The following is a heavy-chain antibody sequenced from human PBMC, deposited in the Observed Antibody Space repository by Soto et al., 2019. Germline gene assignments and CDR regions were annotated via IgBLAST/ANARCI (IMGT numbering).Heavy chain of an antibody. Sequence: GSLRLSCAASGFTFSINAMSWVRQAPGKGLDWVSGISGSGRNTYYADSVQGRFTISRDNSKNTLFLQMNSLRAEDTAVYYCAKNGLSNSPSAIDSWGQGTLVTVSS. CDR2: ISGSGRNT. V-gene: IGHV3-23*01. CDR3: AKNGLSNSPSAIDS. D-gene: IGHD1-1*01. CDR1: GFTFSINA. J-gene: IGHJ4*02.